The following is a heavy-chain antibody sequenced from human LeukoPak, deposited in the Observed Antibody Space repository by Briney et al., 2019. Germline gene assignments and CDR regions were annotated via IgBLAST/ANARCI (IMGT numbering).Heavy chain of an antibody. CDR2: IKQDGSEK. J-gene: IGHJ3*02. D-gene: IGHD1-1*01. Sequence: PGGSLRLSCAASGFTFSSYWMSWVRQAPGKGLEWVANIKQDGSEKYYVDSVKGRFTISRDNAKNSLYLQMNSLRAEDTALYYCARDGPGTTAVGAFDIWGQGTMVTVSS. CDR1: GFTFSSYW. V-gene: IGHV3-7*03. CDR3: ARDGPGTTAVGAFDI.